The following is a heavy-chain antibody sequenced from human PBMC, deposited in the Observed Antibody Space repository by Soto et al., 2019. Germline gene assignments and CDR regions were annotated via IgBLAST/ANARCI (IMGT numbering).Heavy chain of an antibody. D-gene: IGHD6-13*01. CDR2: ISSSSSTI. Sequence: GGSLRLSCAASGFTFSSYSMNWVRQAPGKGLEWVSYISSSSSTIYYADSVKGRFTISRDNAKNSLYLQMNSLRAEDTAVYYCASTAPPGYVFDYWGQGTLVTSPQ. J-gene: IGHJ4*02. CDR3: ASTAPPGYVFDY. V-gene: IGHV3-48*01. CDR1: GFTFSSYS.